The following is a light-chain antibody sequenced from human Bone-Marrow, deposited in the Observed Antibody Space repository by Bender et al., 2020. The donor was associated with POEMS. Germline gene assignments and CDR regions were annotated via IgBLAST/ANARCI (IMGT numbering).Light chain of an antibody. CDR3: SSYDATTTLFV. V-gene: IGLV2-23*02. CDR2: EDT. CDR1: SSDVGSYNL. J-gene: IGLJ1*01. Sequence: QSALTQPASVSGSPGQSITISCTGTSSDVGSYNLVSWYQQHPGRVPKLMIYEDTKRPSGVSDRFSASKSGSTASLTISGLQAEDEADYYCSSYDATTTLFVFGSGTKVSVL.